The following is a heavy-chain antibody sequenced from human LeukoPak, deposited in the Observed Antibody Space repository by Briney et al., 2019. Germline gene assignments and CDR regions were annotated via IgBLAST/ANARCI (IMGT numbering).Heavy chain of an antibody. CDR3: ARALYASGPSDAFDI. D-gene: IGHD5/OR15-5a*01. CDR2: ISSSSSYI. CDR1: GFTFSSYS. J-gene: IGHJ3*02. V-gene: IGHV3-21*01. Sequence: PGGSLRLSCAASGFTFSSYSMNWVRQAPGKGLEWVSSISSSSSYIYYADSVKGRFTISRDNAKNSLYLQMNSLRAEDTAVYYCARALYASGPSDAFDIWGQGTMVTVSS.